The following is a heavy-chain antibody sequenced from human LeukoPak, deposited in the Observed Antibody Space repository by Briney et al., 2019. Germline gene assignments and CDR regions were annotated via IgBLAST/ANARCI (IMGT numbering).Heavy chain of an antibody. Sequence: SETLSLTCTVSGDSINPYYWGWIRQPPGKGLEWIGSNYYSGSTYYNLSLKSRVTISVDTSKNQFSLKLSSVTAADTAVYYCARNIVGATMGYYYYMDVWGKGTTVTVSS. CDR1: GDSINPYY. V-gene: IGHV4-39*01. J-gene: IGHJ6*03. CDR2: NYYSGST. D-gene: IGHD1-26*01. CDR3: ARNIVGATMGYYYYMDV.